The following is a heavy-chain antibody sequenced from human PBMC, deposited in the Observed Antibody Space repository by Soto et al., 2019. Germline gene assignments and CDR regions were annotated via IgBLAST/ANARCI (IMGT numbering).Heavy chain of an antibody. J-gene: IGHJ4*02. V-gene: IGHV3-15*07. CDR2: IKSKTDGGTT. CDR1: GFTFSNAW. Sequence: GGSLRLSCAASGFTFSNAWMNWVRQAPGKGLEWVGRIKSKTDGGTTDYAAPVKGRFTISRDDSKNTLYLQMNSLKTEDTAVYYCTTEYDILTGNNYFDYWGQGTLVTVSS. D-gene: IGHD3-9*01. CDR3: TTEYDILTGNNYFDY.